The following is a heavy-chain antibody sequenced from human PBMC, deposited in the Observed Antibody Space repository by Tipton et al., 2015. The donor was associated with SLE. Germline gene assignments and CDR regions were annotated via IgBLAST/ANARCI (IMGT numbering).Heavy chain of an antibody. CDR3: ARPPGVGATNDAFDI. J-gene: IGHJ3*02. D-gene: IGHD1-26*01. V-gene: IGHV4-4*07. Sequence: TLSLTCTVSGGSISSYYWSWIRQPAGKGLEWIGRIYTSGSTNYNPSLKSRVTMSVDTSKNQFSLKLSSVTAADTAVYYCARPPGVGATNDAFDIWGQGTMVTVSS. CDR1: GGSISSYY. CDR2: IYTSGST.